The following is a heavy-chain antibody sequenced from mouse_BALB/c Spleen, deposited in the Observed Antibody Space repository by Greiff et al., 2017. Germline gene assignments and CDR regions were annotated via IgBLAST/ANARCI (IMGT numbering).Heavy chain of an antibody. CDR1: GYSITSGYY. D-gene: IGHD1-2*01. J-gene: IGHJ2*01. CDR2: ISYDGSN. Sequence: EVQLVESGPGLVKPSQSLSLTCSVTGYSITSGYYWNWIRQFPGNKLEWMGYISYDGSNNYNPSLKNRISITRDTSKNQFFLKLNSVTTEDTATYYCARGGTTAPDYWGQGTTLTVSS. V-gene: IGHV3-6*02. CDR3: ARGGTTAPDY.